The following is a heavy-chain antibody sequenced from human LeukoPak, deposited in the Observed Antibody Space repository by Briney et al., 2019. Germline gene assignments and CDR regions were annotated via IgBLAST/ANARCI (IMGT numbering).Heavy chain of an antibody. CDR1: GYTFTSYD. J-gene: IGHJ5*02. CDR3: ARADYDYVWGSYRLPDP. V-gene: IGHV1-8*01. D-gene: IGHD3-16*02. Sequence: ASVTVSCKASGYTFTSYDINWVRQATGQGLEWMGWVNPDSGNTGSAQKFQGRLTMTRNTSISTAYMELSSLRSEDTAVYYCARADYDYVWGSYRLPDPWGQGTLVTVSS. CDR2: VNPDSGNT.